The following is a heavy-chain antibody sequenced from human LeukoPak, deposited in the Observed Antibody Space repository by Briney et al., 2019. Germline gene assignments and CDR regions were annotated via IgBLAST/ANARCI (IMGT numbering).Heavy chain of an antibody. CDR1: GFTVSSNY. J-gene: IGHJ4*02. V-gene: IGHV3-66*01. Sequence: SGGSLRLSCAASGFTVSSNYMSWVRQAPGKGLEWVSVIYSGGSTYYADSVKGRFTISRDNSKNTLYLQMNSLRDEDTAVYFCTRGRGTDYWGQGTLVTVSS. CDR3: TRGRGTDY. CDR2: IYSGGST. D-gene: IGHD3-10*01.